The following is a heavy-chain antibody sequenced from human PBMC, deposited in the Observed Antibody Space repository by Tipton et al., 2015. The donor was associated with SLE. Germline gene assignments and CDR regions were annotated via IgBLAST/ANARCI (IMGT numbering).Heavy chain of an antibody. J-gene: IGHJ5*02. CDR3: ARHDTNYGRNWFDP. V-gene: IGHV4-39*01. Sequence: TLSLTCTVSGGSISGSYYYWDWIRQPPGKGPEWIGRITDNGDTYSIPSLQSRVTMSVDTSNNHFSLKLSSVTAADTAVYYCARHDTNYGRNWFDPWGQGTLVTVSS. D-gene: IGHD2-8*01. CDR1: GGSISGSYYY. CDR2: ITDNGDT.